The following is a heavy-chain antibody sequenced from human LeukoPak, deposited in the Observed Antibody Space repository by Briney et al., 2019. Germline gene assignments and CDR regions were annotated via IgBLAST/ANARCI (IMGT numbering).Heavy chain of an antibody. Sequence: GGSLRLSCEASGFTFSNYGMHWGRQAPGKGLEWVAVIWYDGSNKYYADSVKGRFTISRDNSKNTLYLQMNSLRAEDTAVYYCAVMGGEHLVLDYWGQGTLVTVSS. V-gene: IGHV3-33*01. CDR1: GFTFSNYG. J-gene: IGHJ4*02. D-gene: IGHD6-6*01. CDR3: AVMGGEHLVLDY. CDR2: IWYDGSNK.